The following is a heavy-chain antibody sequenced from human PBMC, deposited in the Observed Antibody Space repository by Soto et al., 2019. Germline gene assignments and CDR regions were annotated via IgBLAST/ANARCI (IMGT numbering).Heavy chain of an antibody. Sequence: QVQLVQSGAEVKKPGSSVKVSCKASGGTFSSYAISWVRQAPGQGLEWMGGIIPIFGTTNYAQKFQGRVTMTADDSTSTAYMELSSLRSEDTAVYYCARVVTVVKSFHYWYFDLWGRGTLVTVSS. CDR1: GGTFSSYA. D-gene: IGHD2-15*01. CDR2: IIPIFGTT. CDR3: ARVVTVVKSFHYWYFDL. V-gene: IGHV1-69*12. J-gene: IGHJ2*01.